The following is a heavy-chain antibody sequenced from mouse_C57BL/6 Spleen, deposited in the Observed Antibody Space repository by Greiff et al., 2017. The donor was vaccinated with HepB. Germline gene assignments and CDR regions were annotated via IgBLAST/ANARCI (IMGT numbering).Heavy chain of an antibody. V-gene: IGHV1-55*01. CDR3: ARVYYGRSHPDWYFDV. CDR2: IYPGSGSI. J-gene: IGHJ1*03. CDR1: GYTFTSYW. Sequence: QVQLQQPGAELVKPGASVKMSCKASGYTFTSYWITWVKQRPGQGLEWIGDIYPGSGSINYNEKFKSKATLTVDTSSSTAYMQRSSLTSEDSAVYYGARVYYGRSHPDWYFDVWGTGTTVTVSS. D-gene: IGHD1-1*01.